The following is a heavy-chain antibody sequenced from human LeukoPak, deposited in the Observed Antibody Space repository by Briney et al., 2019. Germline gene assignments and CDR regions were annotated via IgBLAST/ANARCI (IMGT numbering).Heavy chain of an antibody. J-gene: IGHJ3*02. CDR2: IYSGGST. CDR3: AGEATTSLRPGAFDI. D-gene: IGHD2/OR15-2a*01. V-gene: IGHV3-53*01. Sequence: GGSLRLSCAASGFTVSSNYMSWVRQAPGKGLEWVSVIYSGGSTYYADSVKGRFTISRDNSKNTLYPQMNSLRAEDTAVYYCAGEATTSLRPGAFDIWGQGTMVTVSS. CDR1: GFTVSSNY.